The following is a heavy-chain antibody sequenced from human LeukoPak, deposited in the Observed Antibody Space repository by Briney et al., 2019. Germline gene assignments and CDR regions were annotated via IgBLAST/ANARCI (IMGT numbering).Heavy chain of an antibody. V-gene: IGHV3-21*01. CDR2: ISSNSSYI. D-gene: IGHD2-15*01. Sequence: PGGSPRLSCAASGFTFSSYSMNWVRQAPGKGLEWVSSISSNSSYIYYADSVKGRFTISRDNAKNSLYLQMNSLRAEDTAVYYCARDSKIYCSGGSCYSGNWFDPWGQGTLVTVSS. CDR3: ARDSKIYCSGGSCYSGNWFDP. CDR1: GFTFSSYS. J-gene: IGHJ5*02.